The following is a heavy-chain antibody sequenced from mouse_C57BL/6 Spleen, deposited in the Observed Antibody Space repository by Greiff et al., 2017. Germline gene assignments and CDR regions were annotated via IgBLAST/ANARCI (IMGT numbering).Heavy chain of an antibody. J-gene: IGHJ2*01. V-gene: IGHV1-22*01. CDR1: GYTFTDYN. CDR3: AREYYGSTPFDY. Sequence: VQLQQSGPELVKPGASVKMSCKASGYTFTDYNMNWVKQSHGKSLEWIGYINPNNGGTSYNQKFKGKATLTVNKSSSTAYMELRSLTSEDSAVYYCAREYYGSTPFDYWGQGTTLTVSS. CDR2: INPNNGGT. D-gene: IGHD1-1*01.